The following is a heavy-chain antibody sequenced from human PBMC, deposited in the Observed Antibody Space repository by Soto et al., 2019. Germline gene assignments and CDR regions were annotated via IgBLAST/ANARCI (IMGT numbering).Heavy chain of an antibody. V-gene: IGHV2-26*01. Sequence: QVTLKESGPVLVNPTETLTLTCTVSGFSLSNARMGVSWIRQPPGKALEWLAHIFSNDEKSYSTSLKSRLTISKDTSKSQVVLTMTNMDPVDTATYYCARIPRGYGVAAAWGQGTLVTVSS. J-gene: IGHJ5*02. CDR2: IFSNDEK. D-gene: IGHD6-13*01. CDR1: GFSLSNARMG. CDR3: ARIPRGYGVAAA.